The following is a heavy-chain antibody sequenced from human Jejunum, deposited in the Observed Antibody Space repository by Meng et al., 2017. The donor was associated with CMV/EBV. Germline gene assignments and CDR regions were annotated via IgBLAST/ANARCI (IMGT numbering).Heavy chain of an antibody. D-gene: IGHD4-17*01. J-gene: IGHJ5*02. V-gene: IGHV3-33*08. CDR1: GFTFSSYA. CDR3: ARAIDYGDPNWFDP. CDR2: IPFDGNNE. Sequence: SGFTFSSYAMHWVRQAPGKGLEWVAVIPFDGNNEHYADSVKGRFTISRDNAKNSVYLQMNRLRAEDTAVYYCARAIDYGDPNWFDPWGQGTLVTVSS.